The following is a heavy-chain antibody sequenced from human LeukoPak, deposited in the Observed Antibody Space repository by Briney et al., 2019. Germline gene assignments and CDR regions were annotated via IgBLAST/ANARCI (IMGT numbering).Heavy chain of an antibody. D-gene: IGHD3-10*01. J-gene: IGHJ6*02. Sequence: ASVKVSCKASGYTFTSYDINWVRQATGQGLEWMGWMNPNSGNTGYAQKFQGRVTMTRNTSISTAYMELSSLRSEGTAVYYCARVRLWFGELLDHYYYGMDVWGQGTTVTVSS. CDR1: GYTFTSYD. CDR3: ARVRLWFGELLDHYYYGMDV. V-gene: IGHV1-8*01. CDR2: MNPNSGNT.